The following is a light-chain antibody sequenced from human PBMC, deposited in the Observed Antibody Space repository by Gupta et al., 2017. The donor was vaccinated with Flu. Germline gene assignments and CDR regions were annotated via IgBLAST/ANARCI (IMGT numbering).Light chain of an antibody. V-gene: IGLV2-11*01. CDR1: SSDVGGYNY. Sequence: QSALTQPRSVSGSPGQSVTISCTGTSSDVGGYNYVSWYQQHPGKAPKLMIYDVSKRPSGVPDRFSGPKSGNTASLTISGLQAEDEADYYCCSYAGSYTLVFGGGTKLTVL. CDR3: CSYAGSYTLV. J-gene: IGLJ2*01. CDR2: DVS.